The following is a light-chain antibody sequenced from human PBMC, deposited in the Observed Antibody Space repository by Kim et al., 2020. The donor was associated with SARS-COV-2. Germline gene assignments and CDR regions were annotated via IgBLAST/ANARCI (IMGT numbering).Light chain of an antibody. CDR2: GAS. CDR3: QQYNNWPMYT. Sequence: VAPGERATLSCRASQSVSSNLAWYQQKPGQAPRLLIYGASTRATGIPARFSGSGSGTEFTLTISSLQSEDFAVYYCQQYNNWPMYTFGQGTKLEI. J-gene: IGKJ2*01. V-gene: IGKV3-15*01. CDR1: QSVSSN.